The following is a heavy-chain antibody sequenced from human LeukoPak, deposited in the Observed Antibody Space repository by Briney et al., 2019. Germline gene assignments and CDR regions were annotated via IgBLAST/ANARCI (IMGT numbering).Heavy chain of an antibody. Sequence: GGSLRLSCATSGFSFTDYPMNWVRQAPGKGLEWISNIRTTAEGAKYAYYADSVKGRVTISRDDGKNTLYLHMNSPRDDDTAVYYCATDQRYAFDYWGQGILVTVSS. D-gene: IGHD3-9*01. V-gene: IGHV3-48*02. CDR3: ATDQRYAFDY. J-gene: IGHJ4*02. CDR1: GFSFTDYP. CDR2: IRTTAEGAKYA.